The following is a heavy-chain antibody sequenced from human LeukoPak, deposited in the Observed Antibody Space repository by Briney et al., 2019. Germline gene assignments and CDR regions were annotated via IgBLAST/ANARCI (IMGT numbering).Heavy chain of an antibody. Sequence: GGSLRLSCAASGFTFSNYWMHWVRQAPGKGLVWVSRINSDGSSITYADSVKGRFTISRDNAKNTVYLEMNSLRVEDTAVYYCARKGIAVFGAFDIWGQGTMVTVSS. J-gene: IGHJ3*02. V-gene: IGHV3-74*03. CDR1: GFTFSNYW. CDR2: INSDGSSI. D-gene: IGHD6-19*01. CDR3: ARKGIAVFGAFDI.